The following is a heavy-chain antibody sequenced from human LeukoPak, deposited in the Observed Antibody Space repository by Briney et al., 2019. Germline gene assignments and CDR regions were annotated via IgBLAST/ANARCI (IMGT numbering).Heavy chain of an antibody. CDR1: GYTFTSYD. Sequence: ASVKVSCKASGYTFTSYDINWVRQAPGQGLEWMGWMNPNSGNTGYAQKFQDRVTMTRNTSISTAYMELSSLRSEDTAVYYCARGPYDILTGYYRRYYWGQGTLVTVSS. CDR3: ARGPYDILTGYYRRYY. CDR2: MNPNSGNT. D-gene: IGHD3-9*01. J-gene: IGHJ4*02. V-gene: IGHV1-8*01.